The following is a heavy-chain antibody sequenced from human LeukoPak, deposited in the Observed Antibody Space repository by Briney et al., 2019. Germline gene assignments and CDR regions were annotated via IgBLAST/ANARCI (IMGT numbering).Heavy chain of an antibody. Sequence: SETLSLTCAVYGGSFSGYYWSWIRQPPGKGLEWIGEINHSGSTNYNPSLKSRVTISVDTSKNQFSLKLSSVTAADTAVYYCARSVRFLEWLPPLNYYYYGMDVWGQGTTVTVSS. CDR2: INHSGST. D-gene: IGHD3-3*01. J-gene: IGHJ6*02. CDR3: ARSVRFLEWLPPLNYYYYGMDV. CDR1: GGSFSGYY. V-gene: IGHV4-34*01.